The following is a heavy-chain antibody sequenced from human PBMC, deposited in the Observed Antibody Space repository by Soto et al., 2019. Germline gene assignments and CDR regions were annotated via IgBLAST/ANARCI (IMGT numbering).Heavy chain of an antibody. V-gene: IGHV4-59*08. CDR1: GGSISGYY. CDR2: IYYIGST. Sequence: PSETLSLTCTVSGGSISGYYWSWIRQPPGKGLEWIAYIYYIGSTNYNPPLKSRVTISVDTSKNQFSLKLSSVTAADTAVYYCARHSNEYRKSLDYWGQGTLGTVSS. J-gene: IGHJ4*02. CDR3: ARHSNEYRKSLDY. D-gene: IGHD1-1*01.